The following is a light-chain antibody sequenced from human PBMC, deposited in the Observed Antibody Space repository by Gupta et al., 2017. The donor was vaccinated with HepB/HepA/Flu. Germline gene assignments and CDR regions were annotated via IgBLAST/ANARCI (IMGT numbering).Light chain of an antibody. CDR2: EVS. CDR1: SSDVGNYNL. V-gene: IGLV2-23*02. J-gene: IGLJ1*01. Sequence: QSALTQPASVSGSPGQSITISCTGTSSDVGNYNLVSWYQQHPGKAPKLMIYEVSKRPSGVSKRFSGSKSGNTASLTISGLQAEDEAEYDCCSYAGTSTFLEVFGTGTKVTVL. CDR3: CSYAGTSTFLEV.